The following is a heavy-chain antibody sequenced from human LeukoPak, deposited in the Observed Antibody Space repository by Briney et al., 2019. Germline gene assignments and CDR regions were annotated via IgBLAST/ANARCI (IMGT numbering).Heavy chain of an antibody. CDR2: IYYSGST. V-gene: IGHV4-59*08. CDR3: ARHSSSWYLRDYYGMDV. D-gene: IGHD6-13*01. CDR1: GGSFSSSY. J-gene: IGHJ6*02. Sequence: SETLSLTCTVSGGSFSSSYWSWVRQPPGKGLEWIAYIYYSGSTNYNPSLESRVTTSVDTSKNQFSLKLSSVTAADTAVYYCARHSSSWYLRDYYGMDVWGQGTTVTVSS.